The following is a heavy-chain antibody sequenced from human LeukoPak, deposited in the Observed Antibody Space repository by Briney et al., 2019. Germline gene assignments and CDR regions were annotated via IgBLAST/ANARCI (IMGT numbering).Heavy chain of an antibody. V-gene: IGHV3-48*02. CDR2: IRSGSSTI. CDR3: ARGDSFIGAHWFDP. D-gene: IGHD2-15*01. CDR1: GFTFSSYS. J-gene: IGHJ5*02. Sequence: GGSLRLSSAASGFTFSSYSMNWDRQAPGEGLEWVAYIRSGSSTIDYADSVKGRFTISRDNAKNSLYLQMNSLKDDDTAVYYGARGDSFIGAHWFDPWGQGTLVTVAS.